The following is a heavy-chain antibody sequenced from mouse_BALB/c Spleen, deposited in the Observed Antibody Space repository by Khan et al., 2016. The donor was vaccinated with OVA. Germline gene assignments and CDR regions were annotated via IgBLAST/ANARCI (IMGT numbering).Heavy chain of an antibody. D-gene: IGHD1-1*02. CDR3: ARVGLGGSGAMDY. V-gene: IGHV14-3*02. Sequence: EVQLQESGAELVKPGASVKLSCTASGFNIKDTYMHWVKQRPEQGLEWIGRIDPANGNTKYDPKFQGKATITADTSSNTAYLQLSSLTSEDTAVYYCARVGLGGSGAMDYWGQGTSVTVSS. CDR2: IDPANGNT. CDR1: GFNIKDTY. J-gene: IGHJ4*01.